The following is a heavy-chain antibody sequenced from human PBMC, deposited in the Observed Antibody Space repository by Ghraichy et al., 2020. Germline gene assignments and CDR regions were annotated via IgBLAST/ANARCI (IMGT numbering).Heavy chain of an antibody. Sequence: SVKVSCKASGGTFSSYAISWVRQAPGQGLEWMGGIIPIFGTANYAQKFQGRVTITADESTSTAYMELSSLRSEDTAVYYCARGRVEQWLDAFNFDYWGQGTLVTVSS. V-gene: IGHV1-69*13. CDR1: GGTFSSYA. D-gene: IGHD6-19*01. CDR2: IIPIFGTA. CDR3: ARGRVEQWLDAFNFDY. J-gene: IGHJ4*02.